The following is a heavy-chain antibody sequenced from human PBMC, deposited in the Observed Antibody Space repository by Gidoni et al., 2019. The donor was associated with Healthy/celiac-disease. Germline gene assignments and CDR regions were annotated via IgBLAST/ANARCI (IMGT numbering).Heavy chain of an antibody. J-gene: IGHJ4*02. CDR1: GYTFTGYY. CDR2: INPNSGDT. D-gene: IGHD6-19*01. Sequence: QVQLVQSGAEVKKPGASVKVSCKASGYTFTGYYMHWVRQAPGQGLEWLGCINPNSGDTDYAQKFQGWVTMTRDTSISTAYMELSRLRSDDTAVYYCARDFGSGGWYIDYWGQGTLVTVSS. V-gene: IGHV1-2*04. CDR3: ARDFGSGGWYIDY.